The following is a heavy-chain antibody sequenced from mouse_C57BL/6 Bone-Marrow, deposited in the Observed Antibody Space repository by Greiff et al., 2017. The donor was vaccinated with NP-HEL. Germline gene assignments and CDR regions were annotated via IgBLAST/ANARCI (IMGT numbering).Heavy chain of an antibody. V-gene: IGHV1-52*01. CDR3: ALTNWPVYFDY. J-gene: IGHJ2*01. CDR1: GYTFTSYW. CDR2: IDPSDSET. D-gene: IGHD4-1*01. Sequence: VQLQQPGAELVRPGSSVKLSCKASGYTFTSYWMHWVKQRPIQGLEWIGNIDPSDSETHYNQKFKDKATLTVDKSSSTAYMPLSSLTSEDSAVYYCALTNWPVYFDYWGQGTTLTVSS.